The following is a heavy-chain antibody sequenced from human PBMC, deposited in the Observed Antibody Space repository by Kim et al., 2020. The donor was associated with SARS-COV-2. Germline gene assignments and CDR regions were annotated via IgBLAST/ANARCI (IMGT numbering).Heavy chain of an antibody. Sequence: DHEKGRCTISRNKSKNTLYLQMNSLGAEDTAVYYCARAELGYWYVDLWGRGTLVTVSS. CDR3: ARAELGYWYVDL. J-gene: IGHJ2*01. D-gene: IGHD7-27*01. V-gene: IGHV3-53*04.